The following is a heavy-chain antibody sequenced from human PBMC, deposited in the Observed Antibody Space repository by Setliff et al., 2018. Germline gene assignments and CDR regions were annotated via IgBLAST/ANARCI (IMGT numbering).Heavy chain of an antibody. D-gene: IGHD3-3*01. Sequence: GASVKVSCKASGYTSTSYAISWVRQAPGQGLEWMGLINTNTGNPTYAQGFTGRFVFSLDTSVSTAYLQISSLKAEDTAVYYCASARPHFGVVIRSPPDYWGQGTLVTVSS. CDR2: INTNTGNP. V-gene: IGHV7-4-1*02. CDR1: GYTSTSYA. CDR3: ASARPHFGVVIRSPPDY. J-gene: IGHJ4*02.